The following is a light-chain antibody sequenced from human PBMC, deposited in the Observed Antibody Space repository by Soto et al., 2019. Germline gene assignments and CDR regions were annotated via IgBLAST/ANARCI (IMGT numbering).Light chain of an antibody. CDR2: AAS. CDR1: QNIYIN. Sequence: DIQMTQTPLSLSASVGDRVTITCRASQNIYINLNWYQQKPGKAPQLLIYAASTLQSGVPSRFSGSGSGTYFALASSSLQPEDSATYYCQQTYGTLTFGGGTKVQI. V-gene: IGKV1-39*01. J-gene: IGKJ4*01. CDR3: QQTYGTLT.